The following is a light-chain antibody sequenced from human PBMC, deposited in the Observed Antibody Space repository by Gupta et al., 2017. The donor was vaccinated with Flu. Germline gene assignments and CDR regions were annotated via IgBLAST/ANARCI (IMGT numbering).Light chain of an antibody. CDR3: TSYTSSSTYV. CDR2: EVR. Sequence: VTISCTGTSSDVGSYNRVSWYQQSPGTVPKLMIYEVRNRPSGVPDRFSGSKSDNTASLTISGLQAEDEADYYCTSYTSSSTYVFGTGTKVTVL. J-gene: IGLJ1*01. CDR1: SSDVGSYNR. V-gene: IGLV2-18*02.